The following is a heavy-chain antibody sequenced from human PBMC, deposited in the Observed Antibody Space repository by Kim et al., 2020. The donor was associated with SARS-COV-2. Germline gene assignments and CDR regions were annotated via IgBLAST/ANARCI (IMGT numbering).Heavy chain of an antibody. Sequence: SETLSLTCTVSGGSISSSSYYWGWIRQPPGKGLEWIGSIYYSGSTYYNPSLKSRVTISLDTSKNQFSLKLSSVTAADTAVYYCARQQARITIFGVVIAYFDYWGQGTLVTVSS. CDR3: ARQQARITIFGVVIAYFDY. CDR1: GGSISSSSYY. CDR2: IYYSGST. J-gene: IGHJ4*02. V-gene: IGHV4-39*01. D-gene: IGHD3-3*01.